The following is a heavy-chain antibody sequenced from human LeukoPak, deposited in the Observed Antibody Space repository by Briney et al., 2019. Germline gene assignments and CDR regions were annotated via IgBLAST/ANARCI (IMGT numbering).Heavy chain of an antibody. D-gene: IGHD3-10*01. CDR2: INHSGST. J-gene: IGHJ6*03. V-gene: IGHV4-34*01. CDR1: GGSFSGYY. Sequence: PSETLSLTCAVYGGSFSGYYWSWIRQPPGKGLEWIGEINHSGSTNYNPSLKSRVTISVDTSKNQFSLKLSSVTAADTAVYYCARGVYYYGSGSYWGVRYYYMDVWGKGTTVTISS. CDR3: ARGVYYYGSGSYWGVRYYYMDV.